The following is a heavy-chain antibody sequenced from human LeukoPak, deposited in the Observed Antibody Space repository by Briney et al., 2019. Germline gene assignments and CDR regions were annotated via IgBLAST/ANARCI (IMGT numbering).Heavy chain of an antibody. CDR2: IYHSGST. Sequence: SETLSLTCTVSGGSISSSSYYWGWIRQPPGKGLEWIGSIYHSGSTYYNPSLKSRVTISVDTSKNQFSLKLSSVTAADTAVYYCARTMTTVTYYYYGMDVWGQGTTVTVSS. CDR1: GGSISSSSYY. CDR3: ARTMTTVTYYYYGMDV. V-gene: IGHV4-39*07. D-gene: IGHD4-17*01. J-gene: IGHJ6*02.